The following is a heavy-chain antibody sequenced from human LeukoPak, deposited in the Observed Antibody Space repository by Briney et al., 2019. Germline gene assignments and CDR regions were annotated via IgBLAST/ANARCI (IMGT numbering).Heavy chain of an antibody. J-gene: IGHJ6*03. CDR3: ARMIGRARTAYDYVWGSYRYFHYYYMDV. CDR2: INHSGST. CDR1: GGSFSGYY. V-gene: IGHV4-34*01. D-gene: IGHD3-16*02. Sequence: SETLSLTCAVCGGSFSGYYWSWIRQPPGKGLEWIGDINHSGSTNYNPSLKSRVTISVDTSKNQLSLKLSSVTAADTAVYYCARMIGRARTAYDYVWGSYRYFHYYYMDVWGKGTTVTVSS.